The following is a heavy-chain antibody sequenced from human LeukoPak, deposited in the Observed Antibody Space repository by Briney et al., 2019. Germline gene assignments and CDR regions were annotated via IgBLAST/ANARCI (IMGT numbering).Heavy chain of an antibody. CDR1: GGSVSSGSYY. CDR3: ARDLLGLAAAGTSDAFDI. D-gene: IGHD6-13*01. CDR2: IYYSGST. V-gene: IGHV4-61*01. Sequence: PSETLSLTCTVSGGSVSSGSYYWSWIRQPPGKGLEWIGYIYYSGSTNYNPPLKSRVTISVDTSKNQFSLKLSSVTAADTAVYYCARDLLGLAAAGTSDAFDIWGHGKMVTVSS. J-gene: IGHJ3*02.